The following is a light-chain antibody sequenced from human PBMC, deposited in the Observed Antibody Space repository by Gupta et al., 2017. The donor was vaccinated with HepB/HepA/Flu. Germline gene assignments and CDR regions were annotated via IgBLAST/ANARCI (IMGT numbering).Light chain of an antibody. J-gene: IGLJ2*01. CDR2: GVR. Sequence: QSALTQPAPVSASPGQSLTISCTGTSTDIGAYNYVSWYQQHSGKVPTLLIYGVRNRPAGIADRFSGSASGNTASLTISGLQAEDEASYYCSAYTSTSTVVFGGGTKLTVL. V-gene: IGLV2-14*01. CDR3: SAYTSTSTVV. CDR1: STDIGAYNY.